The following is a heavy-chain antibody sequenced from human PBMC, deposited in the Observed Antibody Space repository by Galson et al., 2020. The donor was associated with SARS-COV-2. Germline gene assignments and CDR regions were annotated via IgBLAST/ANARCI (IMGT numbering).Heavy chain of an antibody. CDR2: IYPGDSDT. V-gene: IGHV5-51*01. D-gene: IGHD2-21*01. CDR3: ARRGRILWGEDAFDI. J-gene: IGHJ3*02. CDR1: GYSFTSYW. Sequence: HGESLKISCKGSGYSFTSYWIGWVRQMPGKGLEWMGIIYPGDSDTRYSPSFQGQVTISADKSISTAYLQWSSLKASDTAMYYCARRGRILWGEDAFDIWGQGTMVTVSS.